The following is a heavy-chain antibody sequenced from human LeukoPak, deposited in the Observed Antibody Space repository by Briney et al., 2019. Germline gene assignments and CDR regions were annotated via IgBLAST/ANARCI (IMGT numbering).Heavy chain of an antibody. CDR1: GGSISSYY. CDR2: IYYSGGT. Sequence: SETLSLTCTVSGGSISSYYWSWIRQPPGKGREWGGYIYYSGGTNYNPSLKSRVTISVDTSRNQFFLKLSSVTAADTAVYYCARVSPYYGSGSSYYYYYYMDVWGKGTTVTISS. D-gene: IGHD3-10*01. J-gene: IGHJ6*03. V-gene: IGHV4-59*01. CDR3: ARVSPYYGSGSSYYYYYYMDV.